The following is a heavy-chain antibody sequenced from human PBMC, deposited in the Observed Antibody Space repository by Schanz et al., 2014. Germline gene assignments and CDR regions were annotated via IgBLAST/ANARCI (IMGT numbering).Heavy chain of an antibody. Sequence: QVQLVESGGGLVKPGGSLRLSCAASGFIFNDYYMNWIRQAPGKGLEWLSYISRDGTTSYYADSAKGRFTISRDNTKNTLFLPMNNLRPEDTAMFFCARVGSDYISSSVLDSLHYWGQGSLVSVS. J-gene: IGHJ4*02. CDR2: ISRDGTTS. V-gene: IGHV3-11*04. D-gene: IGHD6-6*01. CDR3: ARVGSDYISSSVLDSLHY. CDR1: GFIFNDYY.